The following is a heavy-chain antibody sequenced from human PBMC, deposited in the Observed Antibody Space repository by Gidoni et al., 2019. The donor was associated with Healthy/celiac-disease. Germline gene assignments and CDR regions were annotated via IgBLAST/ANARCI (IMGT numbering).Heavy chain of an antibody. CDR3: ARRVYSSSCNDY. Sequence: QTPGKGLEWVANIKYDGSVKYYVDSVKGRFTISRDNGRNSRYLQMNSLRAEDTAIYYCARRVYSSSCNDYWGQGTLVTVSS. V-gene: IGHV3-7*03. D-gene: IGHD3-22*01. CDR2: IKYDGSVK. J-gene: IGHJ4*02.